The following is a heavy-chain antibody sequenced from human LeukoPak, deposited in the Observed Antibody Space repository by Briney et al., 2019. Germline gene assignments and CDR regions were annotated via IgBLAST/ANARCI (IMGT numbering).Heavy chain of an antibody. CDR2: IYYSGRP. CDR1: GGSLSSFY. CDR3: ARHNRRYCSGGSCYLYYYYYYRDV. J-gene: IGHJ6*03. V-gene: IGHV4-59*08. Sequence: PSQRLSLTCPVSGGSLSSFYWSCVRPLQGEGMGWNGYIYYSGRPTFHRSLKRRVTISVDTSKNQFSLKLSSVNAADTAVYYCARHNRRYCSGGSCYLYYYYYYRDVWGKGTTVTVSS. D-gene: IGHD2-15*01.